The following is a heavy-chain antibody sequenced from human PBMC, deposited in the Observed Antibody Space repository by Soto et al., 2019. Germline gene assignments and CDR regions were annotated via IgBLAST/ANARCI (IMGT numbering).Heavy chain of an antibody. CDR1: GFTFSSYS. V-gene: IGHV3-48*02. D-gene: IGHD2-15*01. Sequence: EVQLVESGGGLVQPGGSLRLSCAASGFTFSSYSMNWVRQAPGKGLEWVSYISSSSSTIYYADSVKGRFTISRDNAKNSLYLQMNSLRDGDTAVYYCARDSHCSGGSCYNDYWGQGTLVTVSS. CDR2: ISSSSSTI. J-gene: IGHJ4*02. CDR3: ARDSHCSGGSCYNDY.